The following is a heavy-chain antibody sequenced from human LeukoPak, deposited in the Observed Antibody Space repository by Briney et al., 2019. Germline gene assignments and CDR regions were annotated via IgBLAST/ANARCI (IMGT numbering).Heavy chain of an antibody. Sequence: SETLSLTCTVSGGSISSYYWSWIRQPPGKGLEWIGYIYYSGSTNYNPSLKSRVTISVDTSKNQFSLKLSSVTAADTAVYYCARERYSSSWTTPFSDYWGQGTLVTVSS. CDR3: ARERYSSSWTTPFSDY. J-gene: IGHJ4*02. CDR2: IYYSGST. CDR1: GGSISSYY. D-gene: IGHD6-13*01. V-gene: IGHV4-59*01.